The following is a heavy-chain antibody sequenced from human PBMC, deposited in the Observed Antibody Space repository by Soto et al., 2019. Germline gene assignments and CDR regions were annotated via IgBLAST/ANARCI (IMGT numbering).Heavy chain of an antibody. CDR1: GFNFRLYE. CDR2: ISSSGLTT. V-gene: IGHV3-48*03. CDR3: ARCGTCGDW. J-gene: IGHJ5*01. D-gene: IGHD2-15*01. Sequence: GGSLRLSCQASGFNFRLYEMHWVRKAPGKGLEWVSYISSSGLTTYYADFAEGRFTISRNNAKHSLYLHLNSLRVGVTAVYYCARCGTCGDWWGLGTQVTVSS.